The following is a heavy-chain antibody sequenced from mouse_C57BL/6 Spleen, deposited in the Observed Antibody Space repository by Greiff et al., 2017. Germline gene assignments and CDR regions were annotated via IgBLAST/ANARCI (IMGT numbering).Heavy chain of an antibody. CDR1: GYTFTSYG. Sequence: QVQLKESGAELARPGASVKLSCKASGYTFTSYGISWVKQRTGQGLEWIGEIYPRSGNTYYNEKFKGKATLTADKSSSTAYMELRSLTSEDSAVYFCARQLRLRDYWGQGTPLTVSS. CDR2: IYPRSGNT. CDR3: ARQLRLRDY. V-gene: IGHV1-81*01. J-gene: IGHJ2*01. D-gene: IGHD3-2*02.